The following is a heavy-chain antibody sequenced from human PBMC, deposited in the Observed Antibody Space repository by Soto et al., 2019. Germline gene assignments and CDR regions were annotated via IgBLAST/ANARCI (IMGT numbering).Heavy chain of an antibody. CDR2: INHSGST. V-gene: IGHV4-34*01. Sequence: SETLSLTCAVYGGSFSGYYWSWIRQPPGKGLEWIGEINHSGSTNYNPSLKSRVTISVDTSKNQFSLKLSSVTAADTAVYYCARGSRLLSWFDPWGQGTLVTVSS. D-gene: IGHD6-19*01. CDR3: ARGSRLLSWFDP. J-gene: IGHJ5*02. CDR1: GGSFSGYY.